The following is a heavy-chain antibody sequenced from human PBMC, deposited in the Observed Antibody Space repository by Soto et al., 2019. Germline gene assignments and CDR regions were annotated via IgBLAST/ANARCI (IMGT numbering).Heavy chain of an antibody. D-gene: IGHD3-9*01. J-gene: IGHJ5*02. CDR3: GSAFDRSGGGAWFDP. CDR2: ISAYNGNK. V-gene: IGHV1-18*01. CDR1: GYTFTSYG. Sequence: QVQLVQSGAEVKKPGASVKVSCKASGYTFTSYGISWVRQAPGQGLEWMGWISAYNGNKNYAQKLQGRVTMTTDTPRGTAYKERRSRGSGDTATDYCGSAFDRSGGGAWFDPWGQGTLVTVSS.